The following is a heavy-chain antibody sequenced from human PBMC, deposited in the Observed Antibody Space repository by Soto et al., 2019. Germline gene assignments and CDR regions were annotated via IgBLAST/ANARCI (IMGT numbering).Heavy chain of an antibody. CDR3: ARDPVGGSRWYLDL. CDR1: GFTFSSYE. D-gene: IGHD1-26*01. V-gene: IGHV3-48*03. Sequence: EVQLVESGGGLVQPGGSLRLSCAASGFTFSSYEMNWVRQATGKGLEWVSSISSSGGTTYYADSVNGRFPISRDNSKNSRYRQMNRLRAEDTAVYYCARDPVGGSRWYLDLCGRGTLVTVSS. CDR2: ISSSGGTT. J-gene: IGHJ2*01.